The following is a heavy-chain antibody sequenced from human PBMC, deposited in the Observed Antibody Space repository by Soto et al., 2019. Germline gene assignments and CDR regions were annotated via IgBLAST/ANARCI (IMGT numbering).Heavy chain of an antibody. D-gene: IGHD5-18*01. Sequence: EVHVVESGGGLVQPGGSLRLSCAASGFYVSNYYMSWFRQAPGKGLEWVSVIYRGGEIYYADSVQARFTTSRDISRISLDLQMNSLRVDDTAVDYCAGDRREGDTLWGQGVVVTVSS. CDR1: GFYVSNYY. CDR2: IYRGGEI. V-gene: IGHV3-66*01. J-gene: IGHJ4*02. CDR3: AGDRREGDTL.